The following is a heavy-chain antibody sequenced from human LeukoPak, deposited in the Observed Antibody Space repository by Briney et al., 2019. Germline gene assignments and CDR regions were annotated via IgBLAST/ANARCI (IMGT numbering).Heavy chain of an antibody. CDR3: AKEPHYYDSSGSE. J-gene: IGHJ4*02. CDR1: GFTFSQYC. D-gene: IGHD3-22*01. Sequence: PGGSLRLSCAASGFTFSQYCMTCVRQAPGKGLEWVAEIIQDGSGKYYGDSVKGRFTISRDNAKNSLYLQMNSLRAEDTALYYCAKEPHYYDSSGSEWGQGTLVTVSS. V-gene: IGHV3-7*03. CDR2: IIQDGSGK.